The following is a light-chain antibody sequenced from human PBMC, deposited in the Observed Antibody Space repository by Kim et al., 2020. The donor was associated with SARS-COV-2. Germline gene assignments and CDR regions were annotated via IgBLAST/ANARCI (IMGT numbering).Light chain of an antibody. Sequence: SPGERAPRSCRASQSVSSNLAWYQQKPGQAPRLLIYGASTRATGTPARFSGSGSGTEFTLTISSLQSEDFAVYYCQQYNNWPPWTFGQGTKVDIK. CDR2: GAS. V-gene: IGKV3-15*01. CDR1: QSVSSN. CDR3: QQYNNWPPWT. J-gene: IGKJ1*01.